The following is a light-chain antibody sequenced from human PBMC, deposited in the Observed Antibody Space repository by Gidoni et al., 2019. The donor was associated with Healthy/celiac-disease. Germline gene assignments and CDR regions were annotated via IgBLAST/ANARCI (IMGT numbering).Light chain of an antibody. CDR3: QQGYSTPFT. CDR1: QSISNS. Sequence: DIQTTQSPSSLSASVGDRVTITCRASQSISNSLNWYQQKPGKAPKLLIYAASSLQSGVPSRFSGSGAGTDFTLTISSLQPEDFATYYCQQGYSTPFTFGPGTKVDIK. J-gene: IGKJ3*01. CDR2: AAS. V-gene: IGKV1-39*01.